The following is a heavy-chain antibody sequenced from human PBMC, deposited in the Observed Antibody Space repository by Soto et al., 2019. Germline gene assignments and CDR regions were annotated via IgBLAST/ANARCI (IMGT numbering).Heavy chain of an antibody. J-gene: IGHJ6*02. CDR1: GYSLASGCS. D-gene: IGHD3-3*01. V-gene: IGHV4-38-2*01. Sequence: PAESLSLTCAVSGYSLASGCSWGGGRERTGKGPQWLGSICPGGSIYYNPSLKSLVPISLDTSKQHFTLDLTSVTAADTSVYYCTRTFDYYGMDVWGQGTTVTVSS. CDR3: TRTFDYYGMDV. CDR2: ICPGGSI.